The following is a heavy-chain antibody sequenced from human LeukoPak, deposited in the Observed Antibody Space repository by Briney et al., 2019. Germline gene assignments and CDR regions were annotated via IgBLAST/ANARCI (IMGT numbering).Heavy chain of an antibody. Sequence: PSETLSLTCTVSGASISSYYWSWIRQPPGKGLEWIGYIYYSGNTNFNPSLNNPSLKSRVTISVDASKNQFSLELSSMTAADTAVYYCASGPYPAAGTDHQFDYWGQGTLVTVSS. CDR3: ASGPYPAAGTDHQFDY. V-gene: IGHV4-59*01. D-gene: IGHD6-13*01. J-gene: IGHJ4*02. CDR1: GASISSYY. CDR2: IYYSGNT.